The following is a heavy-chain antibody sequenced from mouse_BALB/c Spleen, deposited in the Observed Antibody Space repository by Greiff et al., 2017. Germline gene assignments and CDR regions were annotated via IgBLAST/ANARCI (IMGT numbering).Heavy chain of an antibody. J-gene: IGHJ4*01. V-gene: IGHV5-9-3*01. D-gene: IGHD2-4*01. CDR3: ARQGYDYGYAMDY. CDR1: GFTFSSYA. CDR2: ISSGGSYT. Sequence: EVQVVESGGGLVKPGGSLKLSCAASGFTFSSYAMSWVRQTPEKRLEWVATISSGGSYTYYPDSVKGRFTISRDNAKNTLYLQMSSLRSEDTAMYYCARQGYDYGYAMDYWGQGTSVTVSS.